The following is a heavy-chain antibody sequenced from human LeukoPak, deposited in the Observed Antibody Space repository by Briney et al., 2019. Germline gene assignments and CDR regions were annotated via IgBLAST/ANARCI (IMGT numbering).Heavy chain of an antibody. CDR2: ISPSGGST. Sequence: ASVKVSCKAFGYTFTGYWMHWVRQAPGQGPEWMGVISPSGGSTIYAQKFKGRVTLTRDMSTSTDYLELSSLRSEDTAVYYCAKEGGYGELSSYFDYWGQGTLVTVSS. CDR3: AKEGGYGELSSYFDY. D-gene: IGHD3-16*02. CDR1: GYTFTGYW. V-gene: IGHV1-46*01. J-gene: IGHJ4*02.